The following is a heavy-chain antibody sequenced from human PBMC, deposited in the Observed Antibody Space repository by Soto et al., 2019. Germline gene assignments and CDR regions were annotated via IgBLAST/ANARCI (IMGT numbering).Heavy chain of an antibody. Sequence: GASVKVSCKASGYTFTSYGISWVRQAPGQGLEWMGWISAYNGNTNYAQKLQGRVTMTTDTSTSTAYMELRSLRSDDTAVYYCARGGVRWKYSSSWYFDYWGQGTLVTVSS. CDR1: GYTFTSYG. D-gene: IGHD6-13*01. J-gene: IGHJ4*02. CDR2: ISAYNGNT. CDR3: ARGGVRWKYSSSWYFDY. V-gene: IGHV1-18*01.